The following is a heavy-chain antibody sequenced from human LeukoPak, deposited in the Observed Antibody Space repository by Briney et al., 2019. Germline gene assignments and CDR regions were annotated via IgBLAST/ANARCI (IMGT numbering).Heavy chain of an antibody. CDR3: VRSRIATALRSGCDY. CDR2: LSSSGTAT. V-gene: IGHV3-23*01. Sequence: GGSLRLSCAASGFTFSTYAMSWVRQAPGKGLEWVSGLSSSGTATYYTDSVKGRFTISRDNSKNTLYLQMNSLRADDTAVYYCVRSRIATALRSGCDYWGQGTLVTVSS. CDR1: GFTFSTYA. D-gene: IGHD3-3*01. J-gene: IGHJ4*02.